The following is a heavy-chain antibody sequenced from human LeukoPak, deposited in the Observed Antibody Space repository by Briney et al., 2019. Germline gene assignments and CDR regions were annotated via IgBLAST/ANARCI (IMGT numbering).Heavy chain of an antibody. CDR3: AKDRHAPGRYCSSTSCFPFDS. CDR1: GFTFSDHY. J-gene: IGHJ5*01. CDR2: ISGSGGST. Sequence: GGSLRLSCAASGFTFSDHYMDWVRQAPGKGLEWVSGISGSGGSTYYADSVKGRFTISRDNTKNTLYLQMNSLRAEDTAVYYCAKDRHAPGRYCSSTSCFPFDSWGQGTLVTVSS. V-gene: IGHV3-23*01. D-gene: IGHD2-2*01.